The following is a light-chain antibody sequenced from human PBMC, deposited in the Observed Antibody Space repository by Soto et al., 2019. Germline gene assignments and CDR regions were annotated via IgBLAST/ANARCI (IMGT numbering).Light chain of an antibody. CDR2: GAS. V-gene: IGKV3-15*01. CDR1: QSVSSN. Sequence: EIVMTQSPATLSVSPGERATLSCRASQSVSSNLAWYQQKRGQAPRLLIYGASTRATGIPARFSGSGSGTEFTLTISSLESEDFALSYCQQYDNWPTFGGGTKVEIK. J-gene: IGKJ4*01. CDR3: QQYDNWPT.